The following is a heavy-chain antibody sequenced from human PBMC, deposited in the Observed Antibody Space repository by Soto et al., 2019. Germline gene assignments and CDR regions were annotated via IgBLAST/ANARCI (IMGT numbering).Heavy chain of an antibody. Sequence: SETLSLTCAVSGYSIASCYYWAWIRQSPGKGLEWIGSIYHAGSVYYNPSLNSRVAVSLDTSKNHFSLKLTSETAADTAVYYCARTFDYYGMDVWGQGTTVTVS. CDR2: IYHAGSV. CDR1: GYSIASCYY. J-gene: IGHJ6*02. V-gene: IGHV4-38-2*01. CDR3: ARTFDYYGMDV.